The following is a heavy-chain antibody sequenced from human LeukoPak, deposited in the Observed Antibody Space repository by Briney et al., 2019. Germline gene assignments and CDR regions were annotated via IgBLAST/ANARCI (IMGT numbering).Heavy chain of an antibody. Sequence: SETLSLTCTVSGGSISSGDYYWSWIRQPPGKGLEWIGYIYYSGSTYYNPSLKSRVTISEDTSKNQFSLKLSSVTAADTAVYYCARELHLLYNWFDPWGQGTLVTVSS. CDR3: ARELHLLYNWFDP. V-gene: IGHV4-30-4*01. J-gene: IGHJ5*02. D-gene: IGHD4-11*01. CDR2: IYYSGST. CDR1: GGSISSGDYY.